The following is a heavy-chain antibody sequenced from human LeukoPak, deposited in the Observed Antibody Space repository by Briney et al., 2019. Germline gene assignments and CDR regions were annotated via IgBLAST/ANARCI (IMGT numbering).Heavy chain of an antibody. CDR3: ARGGQWLVLGVDY. CDR2: IYYSGST. D-gene: IGHD6-19*01. Sequence: PSETLSLTCTVSGGSISSSSYYWGWIRQPPGKGLEWIGSIYYSGSTYYNPSLKSRVTISVDPSKNQFSLKLSSVTAADTAVYYCARGGQWLVLGVDYWGQGTLVTVSS. CDR1: GGSISSSSYY. V-gene: IGHV4-39*07. J-gene: IGHJ4*02.